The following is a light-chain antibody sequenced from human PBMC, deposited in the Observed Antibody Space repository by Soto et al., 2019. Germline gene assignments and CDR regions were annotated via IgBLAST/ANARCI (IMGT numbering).Light chain of an antibody. CDR1: QSVLYSSNNKNY. J-gene: IGKJ1*01. V-gene: IGKV4-1*01. CDR3: QQYYSSPWT. CDR2: WAS. Sequence: DIVMTQSPDSLAVYLGERATISCKSSQSVLYSSNNKNYLAWYQHKPGQPPKLLVYWASTREFGVPDRFTGSGSETDFTLTISSLQAEDVAVYYCQQYYSSPWTFGQGTKVEIK.